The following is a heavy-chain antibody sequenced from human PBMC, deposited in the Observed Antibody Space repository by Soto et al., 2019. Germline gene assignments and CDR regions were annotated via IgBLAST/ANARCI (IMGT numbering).Heavy chain of an antibody. Sequence: ASVKVSCKASGYTFTGYYMLWVRQAPGQGLEWMGWINPNSGGTNYAQKFQGWVTMTRDTSISTAYMELSRLRSDDTTVYYCARSHVDIVATISPSGAFDIWGQGTMVTVSS. D-gene: IGHD5-12*01. J-gene: IGHJ3*02. CDR3: ARSHVDIVATISPSGAFDI. CDR1: GYTFTGYY. V-gene: IGHV1-2*04. CDR2: INPNSGGT.